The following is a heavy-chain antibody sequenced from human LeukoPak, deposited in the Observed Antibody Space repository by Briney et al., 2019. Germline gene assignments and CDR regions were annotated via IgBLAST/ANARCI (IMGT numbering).Heavy chain of an antibody. Sequence: ASVKVSCKASGYTFTSYGISWVRQAPGQGLEWMGWISAYNGNTNYAQKLQGRVTMTTDTSTSTAYMELRSLRSDDTAVYYCARDRGFLRGAPTDAFDIWGQGTMVTVSS. D-gene: IGHD3-10*01. V-gene: IGHV1-18*01. CDR1: GYTFTSYG. CDR3: ARDRGFLRGAPTDAFDI. CDR2: ISAYNGNT. J-gene: IGHJ3*02.